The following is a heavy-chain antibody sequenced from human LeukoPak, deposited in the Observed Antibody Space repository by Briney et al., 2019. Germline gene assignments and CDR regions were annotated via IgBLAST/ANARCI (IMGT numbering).Heavy chain of an antibody. Sequence: GASVKVSCKASRYTFTDYYIHWVRQAPGQGLEWMGWINPNSGGTNYAQKFQGRVTMTRVTSISTAYMELSGLTSDDTAMFYCVRVMFGGYGGFDYWGQGTLVTVSS. V-gene: IGHV1-2*02. CDR1: RYTFTDYY. D-gene: IGHD5-12*01. CDR3: VRVMFGGYGGFDY. J-gene: IGHJ4*02. CDR2: INPNSGGT.